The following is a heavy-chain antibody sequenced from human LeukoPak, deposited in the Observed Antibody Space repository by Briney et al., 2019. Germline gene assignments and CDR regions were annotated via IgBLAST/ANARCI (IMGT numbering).Heavy chain of an antibody. CDR1: GGSISSYY. CDR2: IYTSGST. V-gene: IGHV4-4*07. D-gene: IGHD3-22*01. J-gene: IGHJ4*02. CDR3: ARESHYYDSSGSFDY. Sequence: SSETLSLTCAVSGGSISSYYWSWIRQPAGKGLEWIGRIYTSGSTNYNPSLKSRVTMSVDTSKNQFSLKLSSVTAADTAVYYCARESHYYDSSGSFDYWGQGTLVTVSS.